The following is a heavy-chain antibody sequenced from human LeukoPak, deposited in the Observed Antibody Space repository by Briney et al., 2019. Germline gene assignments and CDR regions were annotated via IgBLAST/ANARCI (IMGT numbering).Heavy chain of an antibody. J-gene: IGHJ4*02. CDR2: VSAANNP. V-gene: IGHV1-3*01. CDR3: AMSWEWLPIPPFDY. CDR1: GYIFTPHH. Sequence: ASVKVSCKTSGYIFTPHHIHWMRQAPGQGLELLGWVSAANNPEYSQKFQGRVVITRDASATTSYLELNSLRSEDTAVYYCAMSWEWLPIPPFDYWGRGTLFTFSS. D-gene: IGHD1-26*01.